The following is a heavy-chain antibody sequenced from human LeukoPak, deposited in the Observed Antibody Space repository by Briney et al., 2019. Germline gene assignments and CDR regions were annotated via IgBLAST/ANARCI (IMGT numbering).Heavy chain of an antibody. CDR1: GGSFSGYY. J-gene: IGHJ4*02. CDR3: ARQVDYGGPDY. V-gene: IGHV4-34*01. D-gene: IGHD4-17*01. CDR2: INHSGST. Sequence: SETLSLTCAVYGGSFSGYYWSWIRQPPGKGLEWIGEINHSGSTNYNPSLKSRVTISVDTSENQFSLKLSSVTAADTAVYYCARQVDYGGPDYWGQGTLVTVSS.